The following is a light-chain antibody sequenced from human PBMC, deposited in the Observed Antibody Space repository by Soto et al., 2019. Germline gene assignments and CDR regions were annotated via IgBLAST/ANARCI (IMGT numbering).Light chain of an antibody. J-gene: IGKJ1*01. CDR3: QKYNRAPRT. CDR1: QDIYKY. V-gene: IGKV1-27*01. Sequence: DIQMTQSPSSLSASVGDRVTITCRASQDIYKYLAWFQQKPGKAAKLLIFDASTLHSGVPPRFSGSGSGTDFTLTISGLQPDDVATYSCQKYNRAPRTFGQGTQVEIK. CDR2: DAS.